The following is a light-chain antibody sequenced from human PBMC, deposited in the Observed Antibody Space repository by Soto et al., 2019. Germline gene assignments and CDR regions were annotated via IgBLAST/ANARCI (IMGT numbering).Light chain of an antibody. CDR3: QQYGGSPT. CDR2: GAS. CDR1: QSLSSSS. J-gene: IGKJ1*01. V-gene: IGKV3-20*01. Sequence: EIVLTQSPGTLSMSPGERATLSCRASQSLSSSSLAWYQQKPGQAPRLLISGASSRAADIPERFSGSGTGTDFTLTISRLDPEDFAVYSCQQYGGSPTFGQGTKVDIK.